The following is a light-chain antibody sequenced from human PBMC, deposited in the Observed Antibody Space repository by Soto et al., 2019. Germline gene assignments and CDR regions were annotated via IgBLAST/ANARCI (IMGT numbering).Light chain of an antibody. CDR2: KAS. J-gene: IGKJ2*01. CDR3: QQYNSYSSST. Sequence: DIQMTQSPSTLSTSVGDRVTITCRASQSIKSWLAWYQQKPGKAPKLLISKASTLEGGVPSRFSGSGSGTEFTLTISSLQPDDFATYYCQQYNSYSSSTFGQGTKLEIK. V-gene: IGKV1-5*03. CDR1: QSIKSW.